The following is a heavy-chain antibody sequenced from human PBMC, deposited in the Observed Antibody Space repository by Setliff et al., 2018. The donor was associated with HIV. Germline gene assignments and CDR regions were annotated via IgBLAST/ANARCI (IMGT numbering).Heavy chain of an antibody. CDR1: GFTFSSYV. D-gene: IGHD2-2*01. CDR3: ARGPPIVVVPAALLTFDY. J-gene: IGHJ4*02. CDR2: ISYDGSNE. Sequence: PGGSLRLSCAASGFTFSSYVLHWVRQAPGKGLEWVAIISYDGSNEYYADSVKGRFTISRDNSKNTVHLQMNSLRAEDTAVYYCARGPPIVVVPAALLTFDYWGQGTLVTVSS. V-gene: IGHV3-30*03.